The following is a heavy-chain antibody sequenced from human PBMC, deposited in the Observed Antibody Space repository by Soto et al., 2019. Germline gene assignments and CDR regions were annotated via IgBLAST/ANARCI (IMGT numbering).Heavy chain of an antibody. V-gene: IGHV3-74*01. CDR1: GFTFSTYW. CDR3: ATVATHSYNWVAP. D-gene: IGHD3-3*02. J-gene: IGHJ5*02. Sequence: EVHLVESGGGLVQPGGSLRLSCAASGFTFSTYWMHWVRQAPGKGMVWVSRINADGTTTTYADSVKGRFTISRDNAKNTLYLQMNRLTAEDTAVYFCATVATHSYNWVAPWGQGTLVTISS. CDR2: INADGTTT.